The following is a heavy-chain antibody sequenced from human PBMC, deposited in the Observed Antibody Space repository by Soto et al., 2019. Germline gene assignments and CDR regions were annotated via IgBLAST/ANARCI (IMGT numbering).Heavy chain of an antibody. Sequence: QLQLQESGPGLVTPSETLSLTCTVSGGSVSSINYYWGWVRQPPGKGLEWIGSIYYTGSTYYNPSLKSRLTISVDPSNNQFFLTLSSVTAADTAVYYCARHVYCSGGSCYSGWYFDLWGRGTLVTVSS. CDR3: ARHVYCSGGSCYSGWYFDL. CDR1: GGSVSSINYY. CDR2: IYYTGST. V-gene: IGHV4-39*01. D-gene: IGHD2-15*01. J-gene: IGHJ2*01.